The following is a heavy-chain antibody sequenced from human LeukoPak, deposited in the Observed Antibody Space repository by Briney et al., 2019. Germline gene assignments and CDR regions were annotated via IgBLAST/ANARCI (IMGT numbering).Heavy chain of an antibody. V-gene: IGHV4-34*01. CDR1: GGSFSGYY. Sequence: SETLSLTCAVYGGSFSGYYWSWIRQPPGKWLEWIGEINHSGSTNYNPSLKSRVTISVDTSKNQFSLKLSSVTAADTAVYYCARRSVLLWFGELRWFDPWGQGTLVTVSS. CDR3: ARRSVLLWFGELRWFDP. D-gene: IGHD3-10*01. J-gene: IGHJ5*02. CDR2: INHSGST.